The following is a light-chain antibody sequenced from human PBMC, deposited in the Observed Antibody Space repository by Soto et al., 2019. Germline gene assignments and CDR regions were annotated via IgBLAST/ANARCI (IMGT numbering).Light chain of an antibody. J-gene: IGKJ4*01. CDR2: DAS. Sequence: EIVLTQSPATLSLSPGERATLSCRASQSVSSYLAWYQQKPGQAPRLLIYDASNRATGIPARFSGSGSGTDFTLTISSLEPEDFAVYYCQQRSNWVFFGGGTKVEIK. V-gene: IGKV3-11*01. CDR3: QQRSNWVF. CDR1: QSVSSY.